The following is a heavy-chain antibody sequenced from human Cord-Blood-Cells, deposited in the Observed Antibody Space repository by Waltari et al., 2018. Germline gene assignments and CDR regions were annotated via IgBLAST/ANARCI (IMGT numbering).Heavy chain of an antibody. CDR1: GYPFTGYS. J-gene: IGHJ5*02. Sequence: QVQLVQSGAEVKKPGASVKVSCKASGYPFTGYSMHCVRQAPGQGIGWIKPNSGGTNYAQKFQGRVTMTRDTSISTAYMELSRLRSDDTAVYYCARVDGITIFGVVIPRNNWFDPWGQGTLVTVSS. D-gene: IGHD3-3*01. CDR2: IKPNSGGT. V-gene: IGHV1-2*02. CDR3: ARVDGITIFGVVIPRNNWFDP.